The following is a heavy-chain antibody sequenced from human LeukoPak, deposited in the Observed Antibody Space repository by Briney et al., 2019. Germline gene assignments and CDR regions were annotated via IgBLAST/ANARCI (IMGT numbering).Heavy chain of an antibody. CDR2: IHPSGTT. CDR1: GSSINSYY. CDR3: ARDYDFWSGYSYAMNV. D-gene: IGHD3-3*01. J-gene: IGHJ6*04. V-gene: IGHV4-4*07. Sequence: SETLSLTCTVSGSSINSYYWSWFRQPAGKGLEWIGRIHPSGTTNYNPSLKSRVTMSVDTSKNQFSLKLTSVTAADTAVYYCARDYDFWSGYSYAMNVWGRGTTVTVSS.